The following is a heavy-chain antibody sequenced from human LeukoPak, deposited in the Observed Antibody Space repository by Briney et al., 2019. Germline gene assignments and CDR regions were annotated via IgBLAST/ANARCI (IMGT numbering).Heavy chain of an antibody. D-gene: IGHD1-14*01. V-gene: IGHV1-8*01. CDR2: MNPNSGNT. Sequence: GASVKVSCKASGYTFTSYDINWVRQATGQGLEWMGWMNPNSGNTGYAQKFQGRVTTTRNTSISTAYMELSSLRSEDTAVYYCARVTPRFPQLPYYWGQGTLVTVSS. J-gene: IGHJ4*02. CDR3: ARVTPRFPQLPYY. CDR1: GYTFTSYD.